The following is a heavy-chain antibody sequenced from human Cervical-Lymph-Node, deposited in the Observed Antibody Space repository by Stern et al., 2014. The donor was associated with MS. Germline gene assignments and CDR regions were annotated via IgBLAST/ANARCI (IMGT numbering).Heavy chain of an antibody. V-gene: IGHV3-30*03. CDR1: GFTFSRYG. J-gene: IGHJ4*02. CDR2: ISYDVNHK. Sequence: VPLLESGGAVVQPGRSLRISCAASGFTFSRYGMHWVRQAPGKGLERVTVISYDVNHKYYAAAVKVRFTISRDNSKNTLHLQMNSVTPDDTAIYYCARDYEETSMLFDHWGQGTLVTFSS. D-gene: IGHD2-8*01. CDR3: ARDYEETSMLFDH.